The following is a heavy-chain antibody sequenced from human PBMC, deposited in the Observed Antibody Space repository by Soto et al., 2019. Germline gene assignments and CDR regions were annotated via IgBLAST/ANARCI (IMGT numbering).Heavy chain of an antibody. CDR2: IYYSGST. Sequence: QVQLQESGPGLVKPSQTLSLTCTVSGGSISSGGYYWSWIRQHPGKGLEWIGYIYYSGSTYYNPSLKTRVTIPVDTSKNQFSLKLSSVTAADTAVYYCARDRVGSSIYFDYWGQGTLVTVSS. V-gene: IGHV4-31*03. CDR3: ARDRVGSSIYFDY. CDR1: GGSISSGGYY. D-gene: IGHD6-6*01. J-gene: IGHJ4*02.